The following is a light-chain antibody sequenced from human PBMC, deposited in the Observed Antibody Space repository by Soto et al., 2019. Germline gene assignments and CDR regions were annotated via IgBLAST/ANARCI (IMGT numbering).Light chain of an antibody. CDR3: QQYKSYSPT. CDR1: QSISSW. V-gene: IGKV1-5*03. J-gene: IGKJ1*01. Sequence: DIQMTQSPSTLSASVGDRVTITCRASQSISSWLAWYQQKPGKAPKLLIYKASSLESGVPSRFSSSGSGTDFTLTNSSLQPDDFATYYCQQYKSYSPTFGQGTKVDIK. CDR2: KAS.